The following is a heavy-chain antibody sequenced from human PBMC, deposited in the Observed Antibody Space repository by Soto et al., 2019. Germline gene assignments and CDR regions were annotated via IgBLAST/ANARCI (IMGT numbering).Heavy chain of an antibody. Sequence: SETLSLTCTVSGGSIYTGGFYWSWIRQLPGKGLEWLGYIYYTGSTQYTPSLKSRLTISTDTSDNQFSLRLTSVTAADTAVYYCATSLVTSRTRVDYWGQGTMVTVSS. CDR3: ATSLVTSRTRVDY. CDR2: IYYTGST. J-gene: IGHJ4*02. V-gene: IGHV4-31*03. D-gene: IGHD1-26*01. CDR1: GGSIYTGGFY.